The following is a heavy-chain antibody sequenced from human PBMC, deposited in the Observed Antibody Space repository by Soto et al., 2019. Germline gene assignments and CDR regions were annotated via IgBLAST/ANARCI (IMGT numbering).Heavy chain of an antibody. CDR1: GFTFSNYI. J-gene: IGHJ4*02. D-gene: IGHD3-22*01. V-gene: IGHV3-21*01. Sequence: EVQLVESGGGLVKPGGSLRLSCAASGFTFSNYIMNWVRQAPGKGLEWVSSISGDSGDIYYADSVKGRFTISRDNATNSLHLLMNSLRVEDTAVFYCARSRYYYASSGYSYNFDSWGQGTLVTVSS. CDR3: ARSRYYYASSGYSYNFDS. CDR2: ISGDSGDI.